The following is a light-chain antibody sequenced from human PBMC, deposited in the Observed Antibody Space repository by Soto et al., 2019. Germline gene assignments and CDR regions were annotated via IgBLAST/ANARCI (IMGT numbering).Light chain of an antibody. V-gene: IGKV1-39*01. CDR1: QTISSY. CDR2: AAS. CDR3: QQSYSAPPHT. Sequence: DIPMTQSPSSLSASVGDRVTITCRASQTISSYLNWYQQKPVKAPKLLISAASSLQSGVPSRFGGSGSGTDFTLTISSLQTEDFATYYCQQSYSAPPHTFGGGTKVEIK. J-gene: IGKJ4*01.